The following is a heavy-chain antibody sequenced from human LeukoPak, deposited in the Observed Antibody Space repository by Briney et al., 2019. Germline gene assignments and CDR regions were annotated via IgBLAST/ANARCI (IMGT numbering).Heavy chain of an antibody. D-gene: IGHD5-18*01. J-gene: IGHJ3*02. CDR1: GGSISSYY. Sequence: PSETVSLTCTVSGGSISSYYWSWIRQPPGKGLEWIGYIYYSGNTNYNPSLKSRVTISVDTSKNQFSLKLSSVTAADTAVYYCARPGVGSGRYGAFDIWGQGTMVTVSS. V-gene: IGHV4-59*08. CDR2: IYYSGNT. CDR3: ARPGVGSGRYGAFDI.